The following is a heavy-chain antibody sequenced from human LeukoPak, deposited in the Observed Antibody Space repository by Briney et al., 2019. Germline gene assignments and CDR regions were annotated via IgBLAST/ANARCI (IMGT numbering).Heavy chain of an antibody. D-gene: IGHD2-15*01. CDR2: IIPIFGTA. V-gene: IGHV1-69*13. CDR1: GGTFSSYA. Sequence: GASVKVSCKASGGTFSSYAISWVRQAPGQGLEWMGGIIPIFGTANYAQKFQGRVTITADESTSTAYMELSSLRSEDTAVYYCARAGTPTQPYCSGGSCRTDFYYYYMDVWGKGTTVTISS. J-gene: IGHJ6*03. CDR3: ARAGTPTQPYCSGGSCRTDFYYYYMDV.